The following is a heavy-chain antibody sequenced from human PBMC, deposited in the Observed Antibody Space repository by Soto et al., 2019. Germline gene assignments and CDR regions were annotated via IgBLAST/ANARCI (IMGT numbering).Heavy chain of an antibody. V-gene: IGHV3-13*01. J-gene: IGHJ3*02. CDR2: IGTAGDT. Sequence: GGSLRLSCAASGFTFSSYDMHWVRQATGKGLEWVSAIGTAGDTYYPGSVKGRFTISRENAKNSLYLQMNSLRAEDTAVYYCARDRAAAGTPLGSRAFDIWGQGTMVTVSS. D-gene: IGHD6-13*01. CDR1: GFTFSSYD. CDR3: ARDRAAAGTPLGSRAFDI.